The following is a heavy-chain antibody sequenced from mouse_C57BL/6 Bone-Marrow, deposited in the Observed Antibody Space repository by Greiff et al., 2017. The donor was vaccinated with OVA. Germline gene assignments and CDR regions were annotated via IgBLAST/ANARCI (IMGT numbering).Heavy chain of an antibody. CDR3: ARRGLDV. J-gene: IGHJ1*03. CDR2: IDPSDSYT. V-gene: IGHV1-59*01. Sequence: QVHVKQPGAELVRPGTSVKLSCKASGYTFTSYWMHWVKQRPGQGLEWIGVIDPSDSYTNYNQKFKGKATLTVDTSSSTAYMQLSSLTSEDSAVYYCARRGLDVWGTGTTVTVSS. CDR1: GYTFTSYW.